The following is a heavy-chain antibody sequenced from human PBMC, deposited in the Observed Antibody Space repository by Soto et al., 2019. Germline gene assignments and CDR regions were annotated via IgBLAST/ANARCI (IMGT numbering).Heavy chain of an antibody. CDR2: IYHSGST. J-gene: IGHJ6*02. CDR3: ASNDFWSGNEGSVEYYYYGMDV. CDR1: GGSISSGGYS. D-gene: IGHD3-3*01. V-gene: IGHV4-30-2*01. Sequence: PSETLSLTCAVSGGSISSGGYSWSWIRQPPGKGLEWIGYIYHSGSTYYNPSLKSRGTISVDRSKNQSSLKLSSVTAADTAVYYCASNDFWSGNEGSVEYYYYGMDVWGQGNTVTISS.